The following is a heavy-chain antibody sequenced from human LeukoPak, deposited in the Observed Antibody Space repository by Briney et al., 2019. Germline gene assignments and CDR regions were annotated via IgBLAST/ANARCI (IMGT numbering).Heavy chain of an antibody. CDR1: GFTFNNYA. V-gene: IGHV3-23*01. J-gene: IGHJ4*02. CDR2: LGGSGGSI. CDR3: AKGVDGYCSSDSCYAYDC. D-gene: IGHD2-2*01. Sequence: GGSLRLSCAASGFTFNNYAMSWVRQAPGKGLEWVSGLGGSGGSINYADSVKGRFTISRDNSKNTLYLQMNSLRAEDTAVYWCAKGVDGYCSSDSCYAYDCWGQGNLVTVSS.